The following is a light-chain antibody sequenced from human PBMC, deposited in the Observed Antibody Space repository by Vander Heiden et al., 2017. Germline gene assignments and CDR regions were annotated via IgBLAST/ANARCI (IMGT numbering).Light chain of an antibody. CDR3: YTAADNNRV. V-gene: IGLV3-27*01. Sequence: SYELTQPSAVSVSPGQTARITCSGDVLAKKYARWFQQKPGKAPVLVIYKDSERPSGIPERFSGSSSGNKVTLTISGAQVEDEADYYCYTAADNNRVCGGGTKLTVL. J-gene: IGLJ2*01. CDR2: KDS. CDR1: VLAKKY.